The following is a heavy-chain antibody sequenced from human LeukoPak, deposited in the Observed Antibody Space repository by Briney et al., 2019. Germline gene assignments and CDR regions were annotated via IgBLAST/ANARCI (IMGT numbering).Heavy chain of an antibody. CDR1: GFTFSSYA. CDR2: ISYDGSNK. D-gene: IGHD6-6*01. Sequence: PGGSLRLSCAASGFTFSSYAMHWVRQAPGKGLEWVAVISYDGSNKYYADSVKGRFTISRDNSKNTLYLQMNSLRAEDTAVYYCARDPHYSSSYFDYWGQGTLVTVSS. J-gene: IGHJ4*02. V-gene: IGHV3-30-3*01. CDR3: ARDPHYSSSYFDY.